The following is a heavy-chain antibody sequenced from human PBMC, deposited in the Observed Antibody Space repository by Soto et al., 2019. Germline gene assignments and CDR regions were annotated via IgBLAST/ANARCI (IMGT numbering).Heavy chain of an antibody. J-gene: IGHJ6*03. CDR3: ARPVPYHYYSYKDD. D-gene: IGHD3-16*01. Sequence: GESLKISCKGSGYSFTSYWIGWVRQMPGKGLEWMGVIYPGDSDTRYSPSFQGQGTISADKSISTSYLQWSSLKAADTATYYCARPVPYHYYSYKDDWGKGTADTVSS. V-gene: IGHV5-51*01. CDR2: IYPGDSDT. CDR1: GYSFTSYW.